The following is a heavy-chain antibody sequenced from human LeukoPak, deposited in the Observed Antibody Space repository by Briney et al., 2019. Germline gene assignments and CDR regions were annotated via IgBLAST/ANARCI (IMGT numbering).Heavy chain of an antibody. CDR2: IYTSGNT. CDR3: ARDGYNENEYYFDY. V-gene: IGHV4-61*02. Sequence: SQTLSLICTVSGGSLSSGSYYWSWIRQPAGKGLEWIGRIYTSGNTNYNPSLKSRATISVDTSNNQFSLKLSSVTAADTAFDDCARDGYNENEYYFDYWGQGTLVTVSS. D-gene: IGHD5-24*01. CDR1: GGSLSSGSYY. J-gene: IGHJ4*02.